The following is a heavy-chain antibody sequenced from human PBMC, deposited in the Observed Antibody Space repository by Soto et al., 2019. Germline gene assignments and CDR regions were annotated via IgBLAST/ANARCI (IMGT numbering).Heavy chain of an antibody. CDR3: ARHTPAISISDH. CDR1: GGSISSSSYY. J-gene: IGHJ4*02. D-gene: IGHD2-15*01. Sequence: ETLSLTCTVSGGSISSSSYYWGWIRQPPGKGLEWIGSIYYSGSTYYNPSLKSRVTISVDTSKNQFSLKLSSVSAADTAVYYCARHTPAISISDHWGQGTLVTVSS. V-gene: IGHV4-39*01. CDR2: IYYSGST.